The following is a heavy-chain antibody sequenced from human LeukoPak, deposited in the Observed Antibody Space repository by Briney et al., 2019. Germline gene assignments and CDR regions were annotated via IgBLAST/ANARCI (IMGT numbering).Heavy chain of an antibody. CDR1: GGSISSYY. CDR2: IYYSGST. D-gene: IGHD5/OR15-5a*01. J-gene: IGHJ5*02. CDR3: AREQDSVIDL. Sequence: SETLSLTCTVSGGSISSYYWSWIRQPPGKGLEWIGYIYYSGSTNYNPSLKSRVTISVDTSKNHFSLKLSSVTAANTAVYYCAREQDSVIDLWGQGTLVTVSS. V-gene: IGHV4-59*01.